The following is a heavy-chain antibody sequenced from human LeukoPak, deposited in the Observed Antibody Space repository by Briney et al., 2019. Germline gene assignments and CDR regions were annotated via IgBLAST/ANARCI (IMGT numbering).Heavy chain of an antibody. J-gene: IGHJ4*02. CDR2: IWYDGTYR. CDR1: GFTFTGHA. CDR3: ARDSRALPS. V-gene: IGHV3-33*01. Sequence: GRSLRLSCAASGFTFTGHAIHWVRQAPGKGLEWLALIWYDGTYRHYADSVKGRFTISRDNSKNTVYLEMNSLRGEDSAVYYCARDSRALPSWGQGTLVTVSS.